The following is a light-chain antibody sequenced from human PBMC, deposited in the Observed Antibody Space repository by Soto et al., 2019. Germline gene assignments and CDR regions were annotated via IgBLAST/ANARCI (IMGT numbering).Light chain of an antibody. J-gene: IGLJ2*01. CDR3: SSYASSITLV. V-gene: IGLV2-14*01. CDR1: SSDVGGYDY. Sequence: SALTQPASVSGSPGQSITISCTGTSSDVGGYDYVSWYQQHPGKAPKLLIFDVSKRPSGVSYRFSGSKSGNTASLTISGLQAEDEADSYCSSYASSITLVFGGGTKLTVL. CDR2: DVS.